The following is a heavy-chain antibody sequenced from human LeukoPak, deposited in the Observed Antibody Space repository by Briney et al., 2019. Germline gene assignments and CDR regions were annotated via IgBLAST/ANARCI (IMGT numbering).Heavy chain of an antibody. V-gene: IGHV1-3*01. D-gene: IGHD3-9*01. CDR2: INAGNGNT. Sequence: APVKVSCKASGYTFTSYAMHWVRQAPGQRLEWMGWINAGNGNTKYSQKFQGRVTITRDTSASTAYMELSSLRSEDTAVYYCARDRWGRSILSYWGQGTLVTVSS. CDR3: ARDRWGRSILSY. J-gene: IGHJ4*02. CDR1: GYTFTSYA.